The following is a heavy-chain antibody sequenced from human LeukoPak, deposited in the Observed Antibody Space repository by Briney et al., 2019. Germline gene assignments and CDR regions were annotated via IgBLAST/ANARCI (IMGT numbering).Heavy chain of an antibody. CDR3: ARGRWGEYSSSDHDAFDI. Sequence: GRSLRLSCAASGFTFSSYAMHWVRQAPGKGLEWVAVISYDGSNKYYADSVKGRFTISRDNSKNTLYLQMNSLRAEDTAVYYCARGRWGEYSSSDHDAFDIWGQGTMVTVSS. D-gene: IGHD6-6*01. V-gene: IGHV3-30-3*01. CDR2: ISYDGSNK. CDR1: GFTFSSYA. J-gene: IGHJ3*02.